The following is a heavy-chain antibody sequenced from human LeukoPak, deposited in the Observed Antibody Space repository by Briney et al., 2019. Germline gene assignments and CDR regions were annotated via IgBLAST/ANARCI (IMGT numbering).Heavy chain of an antibody. V-gene: IGHV4-34*01. J-gene: IGHJ4*02. CDR2: INHSGST. D-gene: IGHD3-22*01. CDR1: GGSFSGYY. CDR3: ARGPHYYDSRTGGY. Sequence: SETLSLTCAVYGGSFSGYYWSWIRQPPGKGLEWIGEINHSGSTNYNPSLKSRVTISVDTSKNQFSLKLSSVTAADTAVYYCARGPHYYDSRTGGYWGQGTLVTVSS.